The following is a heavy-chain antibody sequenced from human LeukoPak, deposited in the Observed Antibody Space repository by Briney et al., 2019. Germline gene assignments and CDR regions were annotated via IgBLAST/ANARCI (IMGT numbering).Heavy chain of an antibody. CDR1: GFTFSSYG. V-gene: IGHV3-30*18. D-gene: IGHD5-18*01. CDR3: AKFYSYDFFDAFDI. Sequence: QPGRSLRLSCAASGFTFSSYGMHWVRQAPGKGLEWVAVISYDGSNKYYADSVKGRFTISRDNSKNTLYLQMNSLRAEDTAVYYCAKFYSYDFFDAFDIWGQGTMVTVSS. J-gene: IGHJ3*02. CDR2: ISYDGSNK.